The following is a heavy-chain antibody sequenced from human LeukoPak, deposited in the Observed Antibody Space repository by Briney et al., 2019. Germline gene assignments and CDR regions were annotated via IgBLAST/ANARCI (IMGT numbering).Heavy chain of an antibody. D-gene: IGHD6-13*01. J-gene: IGHJ4*02. CDR3: ARDKDGSWYRLFDY. V-gene: IGHV1-69*06. CDR1: GGTFSSYA. Sequence: GSSVKVSCKASGGTFSSYAISWVRQAPGQGLEWMGGIIPIFGTANYAQKFQGRVTITADKSTSTAYMELSSLRSEDTAVYYCARDKDGSWYRLFDYWGQGTPVTVSS. CDR2: IIPIFGTA.